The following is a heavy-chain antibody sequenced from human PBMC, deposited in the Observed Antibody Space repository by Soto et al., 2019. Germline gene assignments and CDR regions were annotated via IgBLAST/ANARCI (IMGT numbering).Heavy chain of an antibody. CDR1: GFTFSSYA. CDR3: ARPGIAAAGGFDP. V-gene: IGHV3-30-3*01. D-gene: IGHD6-13*01. J-gene: IGHJ5*02. CDR2: ISYDGSNK. Sequence: QVQLVESGGGVVQPGRSRRLSCAASGFTFSSYAMHWVRQAPGKGLEWVAVISYDGSNKYYADSVKGRFTISRDNSKNTLYLQMNSLRAEDTAVYYCARPGIAAAGGFDPWGQGTLVTVSS.